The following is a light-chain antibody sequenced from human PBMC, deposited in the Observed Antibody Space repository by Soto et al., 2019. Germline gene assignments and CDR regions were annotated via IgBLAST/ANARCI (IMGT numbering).Light chain of an antibody. CDR2: EVS. CDR1: GSDVGGYNY. Sequence: QSVLTQPASVSGSPGQSITLSCTGTGSDVGGYNYVSWYQQHPGKAPKLMIYEVSNRPSGVSNRFSGSKSGNTASLTISGLQAEDEADYYCSSYTSSSTGVFGTGTKVTIL. CDR3: SSYTSSSTGV. J-gene: IGLJ1*01. V-gene: IGLV2-14*01.